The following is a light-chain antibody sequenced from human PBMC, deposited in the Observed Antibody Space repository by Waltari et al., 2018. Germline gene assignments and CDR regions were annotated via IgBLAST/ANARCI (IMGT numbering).Light chain of an antibody. CDR2: ETS. V-gene: IGKV1-NL1*01. CDR1: QDISDW. CDR3: QQYDDLPPT. J-gene: IGKJ1*01. Sequence: DIQMSQSTSFLSASVGDKVTISCHASQDISDWLAWYQQKPVKAPKLLISETSSLQNGVPSRFSGSGSGTDYTLTISSLQPEDFATYFCQQYDDLPPTFGQGTQVEIK.